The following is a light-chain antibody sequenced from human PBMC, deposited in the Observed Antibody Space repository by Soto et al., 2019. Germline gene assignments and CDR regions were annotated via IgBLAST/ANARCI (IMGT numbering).Light chain of an antibody. CDR3: QQSYSSPS. Sequence: DIQMTQSPSSLSASVGDRVTITCRASQSISTYLNCYQQKPGKAPKLLIYAASSLQSGVPSRFSGSGSGTDFTLTISSLQPEEFATYFCQQSYSSPSFGGGTKVEIK. V-gene: IGKV1-39*01. CDR1: QSISTY. CDR2: AAS. J-gene: IGKJ4*01.